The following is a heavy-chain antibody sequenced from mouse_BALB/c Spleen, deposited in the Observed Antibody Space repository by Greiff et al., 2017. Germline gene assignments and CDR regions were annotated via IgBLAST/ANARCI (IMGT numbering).Heavy chain of an antibody. CDR2: INPGSGGT. CDR3: ARGGYGNPFAY. V-gene: IGHV1-54*03. D-gene: IGHD2-10*02. J-gene: IGHJ3*01. Sequence: QVHVKQSGAELVRPGTSVKVSCKASGYAFTNYLIEWVKQRPGQGLEWIGVINPGSGGTNYNEKFKGKATLTADKSSSTAYMQLSSLTSDDSAVYFCARGGYGNPFAYWGQGTLVTVSA. CDR1: GYAFTNYL.